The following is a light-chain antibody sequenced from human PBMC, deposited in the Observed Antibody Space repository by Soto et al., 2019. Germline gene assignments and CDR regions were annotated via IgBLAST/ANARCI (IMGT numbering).Light chain of an antibody. J-gene: IGKJ5*01. Sequence: EIGLTQSPATLSLWPWEIATLSCRASQSVSSYLAWYQQKPGQAPRLLIYDASNRATGIPARFSGSGSGTDFTLTISSLEHEDFAVYFCHQRNKFGQGTRLEIK. V-gene: IGKV3-11*01. CDR3: HQRNK. CDR1: QSVSSY. CDR2: DAS.